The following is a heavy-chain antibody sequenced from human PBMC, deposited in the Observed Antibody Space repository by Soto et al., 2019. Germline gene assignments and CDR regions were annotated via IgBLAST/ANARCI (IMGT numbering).Heavy chain of an antibody. CDR3: ARIPVDTSMIYWLDP. J-gene: IGHJ5*02. D-gene: IGHD5-18*01. CDR2: IYYSGNT. Sequence: SETLSLTCTFSGFSVSSGCYYWSWIRQPPGKGLEWIGYIYYSGNTNYNPSLKSRVIISVDTSKNLFSLKLTSVTAADTAVYYCARIPVDTSMIYWLDPWGQGTMVNVSS. V-gene: IGHV4-61*01. CDR1: GFSVSSGCYY.